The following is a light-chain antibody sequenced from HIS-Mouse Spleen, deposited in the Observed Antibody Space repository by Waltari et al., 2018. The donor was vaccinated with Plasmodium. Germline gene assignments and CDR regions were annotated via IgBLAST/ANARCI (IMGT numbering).Light chain of an antibody. J-gene: IGLJ2*01. CDR3: CSYAGSYTLV. Sequence: QSALTQPRSVSGSPGQSVTISCTGTSSDVGCYNYVSWYQQPPCKAPKLMIYDVSKRPSGVPDRFSGSKSGNTASLTISGLQAEDEADYYCCSYAGSYTLVFGGGTKLTVL. V-gene: IGLV2-11*01. CDR1: SSDVGCYNY. CDR2: DVS.